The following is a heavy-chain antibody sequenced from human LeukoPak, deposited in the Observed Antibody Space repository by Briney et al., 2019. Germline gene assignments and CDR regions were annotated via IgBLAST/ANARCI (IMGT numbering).Heavy chain of an antibody. CDR3: APDLFSVLRRRDPLDSSGYYY. V-gene: IGHV1-24*01. Sequence: GASVKVSCKVSGYTLTELSMHWVRQAPGKGLEWMGGFDPEDGETIYAQKFQGRVTMAEDTSTDTAYMELSSLRSEDTAVYYCAPDLFSVLRRRDPLDSSGYYYWGQGTLVTVSS. J-gene: IGHJ4*02. CDR1: GYTLTELS. CDR2: FDPEDGET. D-gene: IGHD3-22*01.